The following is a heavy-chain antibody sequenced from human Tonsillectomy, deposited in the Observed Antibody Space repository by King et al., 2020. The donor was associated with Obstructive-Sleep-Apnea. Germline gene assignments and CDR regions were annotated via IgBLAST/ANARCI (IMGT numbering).Heavy chain of an antibody. J-gene: IGHJ4*02. CDR3: AASSSWYIPFDY. CDR2: IYYTGST. V-gene: IGHV4-59*13. D-gene: IGHD6-13*01. CDR1: GGSINYYY. Sequence: QLQESGPGLVKSSETLSLTCTVSGGSINYYYWSWIRQPPGKGLEWIGYIYYTGSTNYNPSLKSRVPISVDTSKNQFSLKVSSVTAADTAVSYCAASSSWYIPFDYWGRGTLVTVSS.